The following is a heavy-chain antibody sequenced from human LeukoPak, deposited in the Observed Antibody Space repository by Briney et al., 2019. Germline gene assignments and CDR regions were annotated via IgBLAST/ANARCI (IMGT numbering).Heavy chain of an antibody. V-gene: IGHV3-7*03. Sequence: GGSLRLSCAASGFTFNTYWMSWVRQAPGKGLEWVANIQQDESEKYYVDSVKGRFTISRDNAKNSLYLQMNSLRAEDTAVYYCARTYYDFWSGSRNIYYFDYWGQGTLVTVSS. D-gene: IGHD3-3*01. J-gene: IGHJ4*02. CDR2: IQQDESEK. CDR1: GFTFNTYW. CDR3: ARTYYDFWSGSRNIYYFDY.